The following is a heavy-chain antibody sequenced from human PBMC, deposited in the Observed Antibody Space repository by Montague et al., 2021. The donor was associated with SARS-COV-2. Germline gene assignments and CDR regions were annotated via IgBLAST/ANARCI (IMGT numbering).Heavy chain of an antibody. J-gene: IGHJ4*02. CDR2: VYNRGNT. Sequence: SETLSLTCTVSGGSISSDYWTWIRQPPGKGLELIGFVYNRGNTYYNPSLRRRVTISVDTSSNHSSLTLSSVTAADTAIYYYERHYDHSSRVDSWGQGTLVTVSS. CDR1: GGSISSDY. D-gene: IGHD3-16*01. CDR3: ERHYDHSSRVDS. V-gene: IGHV4-59*08.